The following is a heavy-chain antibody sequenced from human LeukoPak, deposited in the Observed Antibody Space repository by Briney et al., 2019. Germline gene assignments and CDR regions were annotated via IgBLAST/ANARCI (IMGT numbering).Heavy chain of an antibody. V-gene: IGHV1-3*01. CDR2: INAGNGNT. Sequence: EASVKVSFKASGYTFTSYAMHGVRQAPGQRLEWMGWINAGNGNTKYSQKFQGRVTITRDTSASTAYMELSSLRSEDTAVYYCARNMVRGVIPQDWGQGTLVTVSS. CDR3: ARNMVRGVIPQD. J-gene: IGHJ4*02. D-gene: IGHD3-10*01. CDR1: GYTFTSYA.